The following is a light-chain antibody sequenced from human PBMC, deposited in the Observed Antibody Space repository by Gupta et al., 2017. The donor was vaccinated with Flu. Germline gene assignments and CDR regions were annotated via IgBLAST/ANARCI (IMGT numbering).Light chain of an antibody. J-gene: IGLJ2*01. CDR3: SSYVGTNCLWV. Sequence: HPGKVPKLMICDVSRQRSGVPDPFSGSKSGNTASLTVSVLQAEAEAHYFCSSYVGTNCLWVFGGGTKLTVL. V-gene: IGLV2-8*01. CDR2: DVS.